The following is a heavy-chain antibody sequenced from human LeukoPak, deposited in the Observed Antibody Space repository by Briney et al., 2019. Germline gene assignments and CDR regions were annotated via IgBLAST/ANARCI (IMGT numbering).Heavy chain of an antibody. V-gene: IGHV1-2*02. CDR1: GYTFTGYY. CDR2: INPNSGGT. D-gene: IGHD4-11*01. Sequence: GASVKVSCKASGYTFTGYYMHWVRQAPGQGLEWMGWINPNSGGTNYAQKFQGRVTMTRDTSISTAYMELSRLRSDDTAVYYCARETTTNDGVFDYWGQGTLVIVSS. CDR3: ARETTTNDGVFDY. J-gene: IGHJ4*02.